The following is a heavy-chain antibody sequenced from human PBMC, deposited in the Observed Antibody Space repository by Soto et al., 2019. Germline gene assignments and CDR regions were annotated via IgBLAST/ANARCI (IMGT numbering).Heavy chain of an antibody. V-gene: IGHV4-59*01. Sequence: VQLQESGPGLAKPSETLSLTCTVSGASISNNYWSWIRQPPGKGLEYVVYVHSDGRTNYNPSLSSRVTISLDSSKNQFSLILNSVTATDTAVYYCAHRASTYGTTVDHWGQGTLVTVSS. CDR3: AHRASTYGTTVDH. D-gene: IGHD4-17*01. J-gene: IGHJ4*02. CDR1: GASISNNY. CDR2: VHSDGRT.